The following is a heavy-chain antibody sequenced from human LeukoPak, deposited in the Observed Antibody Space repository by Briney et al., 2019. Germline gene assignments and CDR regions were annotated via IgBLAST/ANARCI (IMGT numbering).Heavy chain of an antibody. V-gene: IGHV3-43*02. D-gene: IGHD1-26*01. CDR3: AKSKGIKSGSFDY. Sequence: GGSLRLSWVASGFTFDDYAIHWVRQAPGKGLEWVFFISGDGGSTYYADSVKGRFTISRDNSKKSLYLQMNSLRTEDTALYYCAKSKGIKSGSFDYWGQGTLVTVSS. CDR2: ISGDGGST. CDR1: GFTFDDYA. J-gene: IGHJ4*02.